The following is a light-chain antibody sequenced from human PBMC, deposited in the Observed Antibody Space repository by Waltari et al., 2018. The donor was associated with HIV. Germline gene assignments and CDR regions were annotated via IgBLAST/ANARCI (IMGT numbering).Light chain of an antibody. CDR3: SSYAGSNNVV. J-gene: IGLJ2*01. V-gene: IGLV2-8*01. CDR2: EVS. CDR1: SSDVGGYKS. Sequence: QSALTQPPSASGSPGQSVTISCTGTSSDVGGYKSVSWYQQHPGKAPQVMIYEVSTRPSGVPARFSGSKSGNTASLTVSGLQAEDEADYYCSSYAGSNNVVFGGGTKLTVL.